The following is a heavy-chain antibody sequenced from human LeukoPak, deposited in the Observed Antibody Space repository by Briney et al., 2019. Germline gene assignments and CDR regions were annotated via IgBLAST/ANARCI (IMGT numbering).Heavy chain of an antibody. Sequence: PGGSLRLSCAASGFTFSSSAMSWVRQAPGKGLDWVSSISGSGGSTYYADSVKGRFTISRDNSKNTLYLQMNSLRAEDTAVYYCAKPYAGYHFDYWGQGTLVTVSS. V-gene: IGHV3-23*01. CDR2: ISGSGGST. J-gene: IGHJ4*02. CDR1: GFTFSSSA. D-gene: IGHD2-2*01. CDR3: AKPYAGYHFDY.